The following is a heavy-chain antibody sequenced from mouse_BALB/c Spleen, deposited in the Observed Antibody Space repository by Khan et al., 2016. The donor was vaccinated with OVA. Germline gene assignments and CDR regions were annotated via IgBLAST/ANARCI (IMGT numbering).Heavy chain of an antibody. CDR1: GYTFTNYG. V-gene: IGHV9-3-1*01. CDR3: ARSASYWFFDD. CDR2: INTYTGEP. Sequence: QIQLVQSGPELKKPGETVKISCKASGYTFTNYGMHWVKQAPGKGLKWMGWINTYTGEPTYADDFKGRFAFSLETSANTAYLQINNLKNEDTATYYCARSASYWFFDDWGAGTTVTVSA. D-gene: IGHD6-1*01. J-gene: IGHJ1*01.